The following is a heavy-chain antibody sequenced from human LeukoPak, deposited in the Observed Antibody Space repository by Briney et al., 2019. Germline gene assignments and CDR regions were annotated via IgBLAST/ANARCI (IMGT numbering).Heavy chain of an antibody. CDR2: INSDGSST. V-gene: IGHV3-74*01. D-gene: IGHD6-13*01. Sequence: PGGSLRLSCAASGFTFSSYWMHWVRQAPGKGLVWVSRINSDGSSTSYADSVKGRLTISRDNAKNTLYLQMNSLRVEDTAVYYCARDELWKQQLVDDYYYYYYMDVWGKGTTVTVSS. CDR1: GFTFSSYW. J-gene: IGHJ6*03. CDR3: ARDELWKQQLVDDYYYYYYMDV.